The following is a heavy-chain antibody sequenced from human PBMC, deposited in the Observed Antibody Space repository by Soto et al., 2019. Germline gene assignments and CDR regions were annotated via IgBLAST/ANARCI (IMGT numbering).Heavy chain of an antibody. Sequence: QLQLQESGPGLVKPSETLSLTCTVSGGSISSSSYYWGWIRQPPGKGLEWIGSIYYSGSTYYNPSLKSRVTISVDTSKNQFSLKLSSVTAADTAVYYCASPSETLLWDYWGQGTLVTVSS. CDR2: IYYSGST. V-gene: IGHV4-39*01. D-gene: IGHD1-26*01. CDR1: GGSISSSSYY. CDR3: ASPSETLLWDY. J-gene: IGHJ4*02.